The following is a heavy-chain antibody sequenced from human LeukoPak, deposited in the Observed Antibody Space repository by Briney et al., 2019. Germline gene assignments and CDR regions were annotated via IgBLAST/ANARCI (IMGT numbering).Heavy chain of an antibody. CDR3: AADYPITGTNS. CDR2: IVVGSGNT. CDR1: GFTFTSSA. Sequence: ASVKVSCKASGFTFTSSAVQWVRQARGQRLEWIGWIVVGSGNTNYAQKFQERVTITRDMPTSTAYMELSSLRSEDTAVYYCAADYPITGTNSWGQGTLVTVSS. V-gene: IGHV1-58*01. J-gene: IGHJ4*02. D-gene: IGHD1-7*01.